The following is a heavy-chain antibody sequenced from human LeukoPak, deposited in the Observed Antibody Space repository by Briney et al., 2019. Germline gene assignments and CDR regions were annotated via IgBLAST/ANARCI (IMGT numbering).Heavy chain of an antibody. CDR3: ARSASRVGYYDFWSGSFYYYYMDV. V-gene: IGHV1-18*01. Sequence: ASVKVSCKASGYTFTSYGISWVRQAPGQGLEWMGWISAYNGNTNYAQKLQGRVTMTTDTSTSTAYMELSSLRSEDTAVYYCARSASRVGYYDFWSGSFYYYYMDVWGKGTTVTVSS. CDR1: GYTFTSYG. CDR2: ISAYNGNT. J-gene: IGHJ6*03. D-gene: IGHD3-3*01.